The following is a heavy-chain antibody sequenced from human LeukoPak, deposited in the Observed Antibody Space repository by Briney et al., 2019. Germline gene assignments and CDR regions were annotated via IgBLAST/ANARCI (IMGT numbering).Heavy chain of an antibody. J-gene: IGHJ3*02. V-gene: IGHV1-2*02. D-gene: IGHD1-7*01. Sequence: GASVKVSCKASGYTFSGYYVHWVRQAPGQGLEWMGWINPNSGGTNYAQKFQGRVTMTRDTSMSTAYMELRRLGSDDTAVYYCARGFAEEGTTTGAFDIWGHGTMVTVSS. CDR1: GYTFSGYY. CDR3: ARGFAEEGTTTGAFDI. CDR2: INPNSGGT.